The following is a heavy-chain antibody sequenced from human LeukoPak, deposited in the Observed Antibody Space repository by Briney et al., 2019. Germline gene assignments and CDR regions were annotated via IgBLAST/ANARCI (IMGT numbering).Heavy chain of an antibody. CDR2: IYPGDSDT. Sequence: GESLKISCKGSGYSFSSYWIGWVRQMPGKGLEWMGIIYPGDSDTRYSPSFQGQVTISADKSISTAYLQWSILKASDTAMYYFARHGRDGYFTLDYWGQGTLVTVSS. J-gene: IGHJ4*02. CDR3: ARHGRDGYFTLDY. CDR1: GYSFSSYW. D-gene: IGHD5-24*01. V-gene: IGHV5-51*01.